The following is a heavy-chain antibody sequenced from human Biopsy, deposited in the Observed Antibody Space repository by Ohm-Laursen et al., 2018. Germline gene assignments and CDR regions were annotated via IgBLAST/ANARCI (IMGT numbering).Heavy chain of an antibody. V-gene: IGHV3-33*01. CDR3: ARPTNARAGGAPFDI. D-gene: IGHD1-1*01. CDR2: IWHDGSNK. Sequence: RSLRLSCTATAFTFSTYGMHWVRQAPGQGLEWVSVIWHDGSNKYYSDSVKGRFTISRDNSKEMLYLQMNSLSAEDTAMYYCARPTNARAGGAPFDIWGQGTMVTVSS. J-gene: IGHJ3*02. CDR1: AFTFSTYG.